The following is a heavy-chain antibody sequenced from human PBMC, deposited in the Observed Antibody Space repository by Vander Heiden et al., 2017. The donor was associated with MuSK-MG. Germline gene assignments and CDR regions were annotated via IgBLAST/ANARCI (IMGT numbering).Heavy chain of an antibody. CDR1: GGSFSGYY. V-gene: IGHV4-34*01. J-gene: IGHJ3*02. CDR3: ARVPDYGDKDDAFDI. Sequence: QVQLQQWGAGLLKPSETLSLTCAVYGGSFSGYYWSWVRQPPGKGLEWIGEINHSGSTNYNPSLKSRVTISVDTSKNQFSLKLSSVTAADTAVYYCARVPDYGDKDDAFDIWGQGTMVTVSS. D-gene: IGHD4-17*01. CDR2: INHSGST.